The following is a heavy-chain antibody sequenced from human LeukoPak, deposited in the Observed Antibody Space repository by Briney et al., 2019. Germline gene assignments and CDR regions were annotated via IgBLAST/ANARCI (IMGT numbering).Heavy chain of an antibody. D-gene: IGHD3-10*01. CDR1: GSTFSSYS. Sequence: NPGGSLRLSCAASGSTFSSYSMNWVRQAPGKGLEWVSSISSSSSYIYYADSVKGRFTISRDNAKNSLYLQMNSLRAEDTAVYYCARDMVRGVIPRGDAFDIWGQGTMVTVSS. V-gene: IGHV3-21*01. J-gene: IGHJ3*02. CDR3: ARDMVRGVIPRGDAFDI. CDR2: ISSSSSYI.